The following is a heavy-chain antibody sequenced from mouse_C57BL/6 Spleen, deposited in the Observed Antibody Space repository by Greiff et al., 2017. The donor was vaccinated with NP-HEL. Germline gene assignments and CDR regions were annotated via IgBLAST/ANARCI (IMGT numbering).Heavy chain of an antibody. CDR3: ARGGYYGSSYGYAMDY. CDR1: GFSLTSYG. Sequence: VKLMESGPGLVAPSQSLSITCTVSGFSLTSYGVDWVRQSPGKGLEWLGVIWGVGSTNYNSALKSRLSISKDNSKSQVFLKMNSLQTDDTAMYYCARGGYYGSSYGYAMDYWGQGTSVTVSS. J-gene: IGHJ4*01. D-gene: IGHD1-1*01. CDR2: IWGVGST. V-gene: IGHV2-6*01.